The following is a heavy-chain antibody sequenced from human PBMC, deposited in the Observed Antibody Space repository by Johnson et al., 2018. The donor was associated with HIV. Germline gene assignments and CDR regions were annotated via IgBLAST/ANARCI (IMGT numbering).Heavy chain of an antibody. V-gene: IGHV3-20*04. CDR1: GFTFDDYG. D-gene: IGHD6-6*01. CDR2: INWNGGST. CDR3: ARPDSSSARAHDAFDI. J-gene: IGHJ3*02. Sequence: VQLVESGGGVVRPGGSLRLSCAASGFTFDDYGMSWVRQAPGKGLEWVSGINWNGGSTGYADSVKGRFTISRDNAKNSLYLKMNSLRAEDTAVYYCARPDSSSARAHDAFDIWGQGTMVTVSS.